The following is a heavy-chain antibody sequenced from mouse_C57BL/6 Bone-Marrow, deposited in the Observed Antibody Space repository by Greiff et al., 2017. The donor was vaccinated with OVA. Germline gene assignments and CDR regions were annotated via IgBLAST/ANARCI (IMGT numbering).Heavy chain of an antibody. D-gene: IGHD1-1*01. Sequence: QVQLQQSGAELARPGASVKLSCKASGYTFTSYGISWVKQRTGQGLEWIGEIYPSSGNTYYNEKFKGKATLTADKSSSTAYMELRRLTSYDSAVYFCARSVYFLGYFDYRGQGTTLTVSS. CDR2: IYPSSGNT. CDR3: ARSVYFLGYFDY. CDR1: GYTFTSYG. J-gene: IGHJ2*01. V-gene: IGHV1-81*01.